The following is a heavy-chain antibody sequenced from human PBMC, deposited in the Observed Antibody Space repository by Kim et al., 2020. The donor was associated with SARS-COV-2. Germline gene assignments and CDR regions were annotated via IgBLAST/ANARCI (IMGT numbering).Heavy chain of an antibody. Sequence: SETLSLTCTVSGGSISSSSYYWGWIRQPPGKGLEWIGSIYYSGSTYYNPSLKSRVTISVDTSKNQFSLKLSSVTAADTAVYYCARHGIAAPTDYYYGMDVWGQGTTVTVSS. CDR3: ARHGIAAPTDYYYGMDV. J-gene: IGHJ6*02. D-gene: IGHD6-6*01. CDR1: GGSISSSSYY. V-gene: IGHV4-39*01. CDR2: IYYSGST.